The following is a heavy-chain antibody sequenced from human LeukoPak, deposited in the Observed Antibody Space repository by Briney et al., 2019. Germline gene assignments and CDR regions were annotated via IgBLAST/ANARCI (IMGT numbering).Heavy chain of an antibody. J-gene: IGHJ6*02. CDR3: ARVVVVPAATEHYHGMDV. V-gene: IGHV1-18*01. CDR1: GGTFSSYA. CDR2: ISAYNGNT. D-gene: IGHD2-2*01. Sequence: ASVKVSCKASGGTFSSYAISWVRQAPGQGLEWMGWISAYNGNTNYAQKLQGRVTMTTDTSTSTAYMELRSLRSDDTAVYYCARVVVVPAATEHYHGMDVWGQGTTVTVSS.